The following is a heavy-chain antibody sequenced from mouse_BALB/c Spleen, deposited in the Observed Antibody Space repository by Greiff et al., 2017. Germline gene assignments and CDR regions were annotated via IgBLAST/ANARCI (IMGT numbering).Heavy chain of an antibody. CDR3: ARRGITTVDYAMDD. CDR2: IYPYNGGT. D-gene: IGHD1-1*01. CDR1: GYTFTDYN. Sequence: VQLQQSGPELVKPGASVKISCKASGYTFTDYNMHWVKQSHGKSLEWIGYIYPYNGGTGYNQKFKSKATLTVDNSSSTAYMELRSLTSEDSAVYYCARRGITTVDYAMDDWGQGTSVTVSS. J-gene: IGHJ4*01. V-gene: IGHV1S29*02.